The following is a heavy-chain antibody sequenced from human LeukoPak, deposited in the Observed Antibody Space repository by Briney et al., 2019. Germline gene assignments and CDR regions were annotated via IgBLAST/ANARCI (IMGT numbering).Heavy chain of an antibody. V-gene: IGHV3-30*03. CDR1: GFTFSSYG. Sequence: QPGGSLRLSCAASGFTFSSYGMHWVRQAPGKGLEWVAVISYDGSNKYYADSVRGRFTISRDNSRNTMYLQMNSLRAEDTAVYYCATDWSVKEGRKFDSWGQGSLVTVSS. CDR2: ISYDGSNK. D-gene: IGHD4-11*01. J-gene: IGHJ4*02. CDR3: ATDWSVKEGRKFDS.